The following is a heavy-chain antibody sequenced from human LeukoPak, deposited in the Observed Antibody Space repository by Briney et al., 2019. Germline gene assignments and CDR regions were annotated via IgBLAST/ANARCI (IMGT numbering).Heavy chain of an antibody. J-gene: IGHJ4*02. Sequence: GGSLRLSCAASGFTFSDYAMHWVRRAPGKGLEWVAAISYDGSNKHYADSVKGRLTISRDNSKNKLFLQMSSLSAEDTAVYYCARDIREYYDFWSGYFHWGQGTLVTVSS. D-gene: IGHD3-3*01. V-gene: IGHV3-30-3*01. CDR2: ISYDGSNK. CDR3: ARDIREYYDFWSGYFH. CDR1: GFTFSDYA.